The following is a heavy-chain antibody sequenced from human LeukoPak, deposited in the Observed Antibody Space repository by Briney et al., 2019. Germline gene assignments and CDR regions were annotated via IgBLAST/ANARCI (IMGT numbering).Heavy chain of an antibody. CDR1: GYSFTSYW. CDR2: IDPSDSYT. J-gene: IGHJ4*02. CDR3: ARRHCSSTSCYGFEY. V-gene: IGHV5-10-1*01. Sequence: GESLKISCKGSGYSFTSYWITWVRQMPGKGLEWMGRIDPSDSYTNYSPSFQGHVTISADKSISTAYLQWSSLKASDTAMYYCARRHCSSTSCYGFEYWGQGTLVTVSS. D-gene: IGHD2-2*01.